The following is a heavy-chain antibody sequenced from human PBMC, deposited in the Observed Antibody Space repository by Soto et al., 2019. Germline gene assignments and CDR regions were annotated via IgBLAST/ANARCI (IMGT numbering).Heavy chain of an antibody. CDR1: GGSFSSYY. D-gene: IGHD2-2*01. Sequence: QVQLQESGPGLVRPSETLSLTCTVSGGSFSSYYWTWIRQSPGKGLEWIGYIYYSGRTDSNPSLRGRLAISIDTSKNQFSLRLNSMTAADTAVYYCAGRDCSGTNCYYLDYYYMDVWGKGTTVTVSS. J-gene: IGHJ6*03. CDR2: IYYSGRT. V-gene: IGHV4-59*08. CDR3: AGRDCSGTNCYYLDYYYMDV.